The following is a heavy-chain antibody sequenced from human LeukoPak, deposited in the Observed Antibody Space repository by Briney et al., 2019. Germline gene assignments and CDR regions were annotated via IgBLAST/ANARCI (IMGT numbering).Heavy chain of an antibody. CDR2: IVVGSGNT. Sequence: EASVTVSCKASGFTFTSSAVQWVRQARAQRLEWIGWIVVGSGNTNYAQKFQERVTITRDMSTSTAYMELSSLRSEDTAVYYCAAADCSSTSCYYFDYWGQGTLVTVSS. V-gene: IGHV1-58*01. CDR3: AAADCSSTSCYYFDY. CDR1: GFTFTSSA. J-gene: IGHJ4*02. D-gene: IGHD2-2*01.